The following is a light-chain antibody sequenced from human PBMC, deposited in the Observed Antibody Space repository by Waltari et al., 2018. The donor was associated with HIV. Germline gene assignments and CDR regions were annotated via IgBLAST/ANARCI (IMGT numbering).Light chain of an antibody. Sequence: QSVLTQPPSASGAPGHRVIISCSGSTSNIGTNPIIWYQHLPGTAPRLLVADNIQRPAGVPDRFSGSRSGTSGSLAISGHQSEDESDYDCATWDDTQNGWVFGAGTKLTVL. CDR1: TSNIGTNP. V-gene: IGLV1-44*01. CDR3: ATWDDTQNGWV. CDR2: DNI. J-gene: IGLJ3*02.